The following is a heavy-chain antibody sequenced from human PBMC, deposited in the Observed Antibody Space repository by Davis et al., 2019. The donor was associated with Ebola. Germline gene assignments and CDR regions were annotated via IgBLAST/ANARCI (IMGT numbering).Heavy chain of an antibody. CDR2: IIPIFGTA. CDR3: AREPGYSYGYGY. V-gene: IGHV1-69*13. D-gene: IGHD5-18*01. Sequence: SVKVSCKASGYTFTGYYMHWVRQAPGQGLEWMGGIIPIFGTANYAQKFQGRVTITADESTSTAYMELSSLRSEDTAVYYCAREPGYSYGYGYWGQGTLVTVSS. J-gene: IGHJ4*02. CDR1: GYTFTGYY.